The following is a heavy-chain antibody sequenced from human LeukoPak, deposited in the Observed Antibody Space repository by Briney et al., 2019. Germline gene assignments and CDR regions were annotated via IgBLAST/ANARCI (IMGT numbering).Heavy chain of an antibody. CDR1: GFTFSSYA. Sequence: PGGPLRLSCAASGFTFSSYAMSWVRQAPGKGLEWVSTIGGSVGSTYYADSVKGRFTISRDKSKNTLYLQMNSLRAEDTAVYYCAKDFGLGYCSSTSCPMAGSFDYWGQGTLVTVSS. V-gene: IGHV3-23*01. J-gene: IGHJ4*02. CDR3: AKDFGLGYCSSTSCPMAGSFDY. CDR2: IGGSVGST. D-gene: IGHD2-2*01.